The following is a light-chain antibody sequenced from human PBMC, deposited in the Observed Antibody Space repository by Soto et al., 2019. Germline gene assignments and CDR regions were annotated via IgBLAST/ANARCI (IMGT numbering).Light chain of an antibody. Sequence: QSVLTQPASVSGFPGQSITISCTGTRNDVGGYNYVSWYQQHPGKAPKLMIYDVSNRPSGVSNRFSGSKSGNTASLTISGLQAEDEADYYCSSYTSSSLHVFGTGTKVTVL. CDR1: RNDVGGYNY. CDR2: DVS. V-gene: IGLV2-14*03. CDR3: SSYTSSSLHV. J-gene: IGLJ1*01.